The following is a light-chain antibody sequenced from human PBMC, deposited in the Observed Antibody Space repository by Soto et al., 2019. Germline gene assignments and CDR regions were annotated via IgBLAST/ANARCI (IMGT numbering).Light chain of an antibody. Sequence: EIRMPQSPATLSVSPGEIATLSCRASQSVSSKLAWYQQKPGQAPRLLIYGASTRATGIPARFSGSGSGTEFTLTISSLEPEDFAVYYCQQRSNWPRTFGQGTKVDIK. CDR2: GAS. CDR3: QQRSNWPRT. J-gene: IGKJ1*01. CDR1: QSVSSK. V-gene: IGKV3-15*01.